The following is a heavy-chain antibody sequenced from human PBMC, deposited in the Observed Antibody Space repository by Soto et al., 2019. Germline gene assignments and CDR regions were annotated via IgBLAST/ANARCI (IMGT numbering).Heavy chain of an antibody. Sequence: VGSLRLSCAASGFTFSSYSMNWVRQAPGKGLEWVSSISSSSSYIYYADSVKGRFTISRDNAKNSLYLQMNSLRAEDTAVYYCARSISVPGAFDIWGQGTMGTVS. V-gene: IGHV3-21*01. CDR1: GFTFSSYS. CDR3: ARSISVPGAFDI. D-gene: IGHD3-3*02. J-gene: IGHJ3*02. CDR2: ISSSSSYI.